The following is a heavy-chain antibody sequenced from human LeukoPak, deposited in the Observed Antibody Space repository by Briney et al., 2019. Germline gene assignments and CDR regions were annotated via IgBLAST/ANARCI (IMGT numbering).Heavy chain of an antibody. CDR2: INPSRNT. V-gene: IGHV4-34*01. J-gene: IGHJ6*03. CDR1: GGSFSGYY. CDR3: ARGDTAMDYYYYYMDV. Sequence: SETLSLTCAVFGGSFSGYYWNWIRQPPGKGLEWIGQINPSRNTNYNPSLKSRVTISVDTSKKQFSLKLSSVTAADTAVYYCARGDTAMDYYYYYMDVWGKGTTVTVSS. D-gene: IGHD5-18*01.